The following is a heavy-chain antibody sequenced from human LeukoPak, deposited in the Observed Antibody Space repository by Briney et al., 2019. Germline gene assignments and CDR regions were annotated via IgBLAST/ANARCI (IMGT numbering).Heavy chain of an antibody. V-gene: IGHV3-48*03. D-gene: IGHD1-26*01. CDR3: ARDPRIVGATSALKNYFDY. Sequence: PGGSLRLSCAASGFTFSSYEMNWVRQAPGKGLEWVSYISSSGSTIYYADSVKGRFTISRDNAKNMLYLQMNSLRAEDTAVYYCARDPRIVGATSALKNYFDYWGQGTLVTVSS. CDR1: GFTFSSYE. CDR2: ISSSGSTI. J-gene: IGHJ4*02.